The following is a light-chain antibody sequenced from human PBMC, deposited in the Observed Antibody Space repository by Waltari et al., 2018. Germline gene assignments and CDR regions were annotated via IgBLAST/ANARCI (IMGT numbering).Light chain of an antibody. Sequence: VLDSSNNKNDLAWCQEKPGQPPKLLIYWASTRESGVPDRFSGSGSGTDFTLTISSLHAEDVAVYYCQQYYSTPLTFGGGTKVEIK. V-gene: IGKV4-1*01. CDR3: QQYYSTPLT. CDR2: WAS. J-gene: IGKJ4*01. CDR1: VLDSSNNKND.